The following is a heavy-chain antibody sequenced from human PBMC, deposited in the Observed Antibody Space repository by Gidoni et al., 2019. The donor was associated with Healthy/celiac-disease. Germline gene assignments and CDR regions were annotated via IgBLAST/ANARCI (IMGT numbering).Heavy chain of an antibody. CDR2: ISYDGSNK. J-gene: IGHJ1*01. Sequence: QVQLVESGGGVVQPGRSLRLSCAASGFRFSSYGMHWVRQAPGKGLEWVAVISYDGSNKYYADSVKGRFTISRDNSKNTLYLQMNSLRAEDTAVYYCAKSGSGYYYGYFQHWGQGTLVTVSS. D-gene: IGHD3-22*01. CDR3: AKSGSGYYYGYFQH. V-gene: IGHV3-30*18. CDR1: GFRFSSYG.